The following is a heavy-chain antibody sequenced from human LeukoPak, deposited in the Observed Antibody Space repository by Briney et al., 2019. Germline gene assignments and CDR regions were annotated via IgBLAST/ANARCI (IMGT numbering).Heavy chain of an antibody. CDR1: GFTVSSNY. D-gene: IGHD1-26*01. Sequence: PGGSLRLSCAASGFTVSSNYMSWVRQAPGKGLEWVSVIYSGGSTYYADSVKGRFTISRDNSKNTLYLQMNSLRAEDTAVYYCASGDSGSYYSPYIYWGQGTLVTVSS. J-gene: IGHJ4*02. CDR2: IYSGGST. V-gene: IGHV3-66*01. CDR3: ASGDSGSYYSPYIY.